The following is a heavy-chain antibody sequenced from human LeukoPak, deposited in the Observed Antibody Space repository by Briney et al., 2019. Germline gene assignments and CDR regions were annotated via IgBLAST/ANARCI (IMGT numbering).Heavy chain of an antibody. V-gene: IGHV3-11*04. CDR3: AREPFYSNYFDY. J-gene: IGHJ4*02. D-gene: IGHD4-11*01. CDR2: ISSSGSTI. CDR1: GFTFSDYY. Sequence: VGSLRLSCAASGFTFSDYYMSWIRQAPGKGLEWVSYISSSGSTIYYADSVKGRFTISRGNAKNSLYLQMNSLRAEDTAVYYCAREPFYSNYFDYWGQGTLVTVSS.